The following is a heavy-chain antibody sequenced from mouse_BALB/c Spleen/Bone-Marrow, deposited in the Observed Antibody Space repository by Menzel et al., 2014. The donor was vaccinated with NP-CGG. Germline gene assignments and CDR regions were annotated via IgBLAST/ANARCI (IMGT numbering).Heavy chain of an antibody. J-gene: IGHJ2*01. CDR2: IDPANGNT. Sequence: DVKLVESGAELVKPGASVKLSSTASGFNIKDTYMHWVKQRPEKGLEWIGWIDPANGNTKYDPNFQGKATITADTSSNTAYLQLSSLTSEDTAVYYCARDYDYFFDYWGQGTTLTVSS. V-gene: IGHV14-3*02. CDR3: ARDYDYFFDY. D-gene: IGHD2-4*01. CDR1: GFNIKDTY.